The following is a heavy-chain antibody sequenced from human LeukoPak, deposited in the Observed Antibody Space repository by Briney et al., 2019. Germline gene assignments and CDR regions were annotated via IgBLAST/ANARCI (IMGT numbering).Heavy chain of an antibody. J-gene: IGHJ4*02. V-gene: IGHV4-34*01. CDR3: ARGLEDYVWGSYRL. D-gene: IGHD3-16*02. Sequence: SETLSLTCAVYGGSFSGYYWSWIRQPPGKGLEWIGEINHSGSTNYNPSLKSRVTISVDTSKNQFSLKLSSVTAADTAVHYCARGLEDYVWGSYRLWGQGTLVTVSS. CDR2: INHSGST. CDR1: GGSFSGYY.